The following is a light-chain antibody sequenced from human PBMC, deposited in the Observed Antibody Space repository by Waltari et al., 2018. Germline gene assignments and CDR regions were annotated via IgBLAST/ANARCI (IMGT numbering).Light chain of an antibody. CDR1: SSDIGGYDY. CDR2: EVT. CDR3: SSYTRRNTPSSV. V-gene: IGLV2-14*01. J-gene: IGLJ1*01. Sequence: QSALTQPAPVSGSPGQSITISCTGTSSDIGGYDYVSWYQQHPGKAPKLLIYEVTNRPSGVSNRFSGSKSGNTASLAISGLQPEDEADYYCSSYTRRNTPSSVFGTGTQVTVL.